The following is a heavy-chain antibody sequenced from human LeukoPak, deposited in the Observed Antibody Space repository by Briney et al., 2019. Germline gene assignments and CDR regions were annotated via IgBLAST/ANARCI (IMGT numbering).Heavy chain of an antibody. Sequence: ASVKVSCKASGYTFTGYYMHWVRQAPGQGLEWMGWINPNSGGTNYAQKFQGRVNMTRDTSISTAYMELSRLRSDDTAVYYCARVSVLEWLPKDYWGQGTLVTVSS. CDR2: INPNSGGT. V-gene: IGHV1-2*02. J-gene: IGHJ4*02. D-gene: IGHD3-3*01. CDR1: GYTFTGYY. CDR3: ARVSVLEWLPKDY.